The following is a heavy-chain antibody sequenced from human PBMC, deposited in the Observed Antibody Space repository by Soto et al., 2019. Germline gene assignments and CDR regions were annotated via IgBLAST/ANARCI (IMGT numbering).Heavy chain of an antibody. Sequence: SETLSLTCAVYGGSFSGYYWSWIRQPPGKGLEWIGDINHSGSTNYNPSLKSRVTISVDTSKNQFSLKLSSVTAADTAVYYCARDGIAAAGTSLLYYYYGMDVWGQGTTVTVSS. J-gene: IGHJ6*02. CDR2: INHSGST. D-gene: IGHD6-13*01. CDR3: ARDGIAAAGTSLLYYYYGMDV. V-gene: IGHV4-34*01. CDR1: GGSFSGYY.